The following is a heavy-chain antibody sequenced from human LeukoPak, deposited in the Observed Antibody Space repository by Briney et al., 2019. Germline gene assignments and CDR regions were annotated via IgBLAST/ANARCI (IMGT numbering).Heavy chain of an antibody. J-gene: IGHJ4*02. V-gene: IGHV3-74*01. CDR2: ITNDESST. Sequence: GGSLRLSCVASGFTFSTYWIHWVRQAPGKGLVWVSRITNDESSTNHAVSVNGRFIITRDNAKSTVYLQMNSLTVEDTAVYYRARDGGASTPYDYWGQGTLVTVSS. CDR1: GFTFSTYW. D-gene: IGHD2-15*01. CDR3: ARDGGASTPYDY.